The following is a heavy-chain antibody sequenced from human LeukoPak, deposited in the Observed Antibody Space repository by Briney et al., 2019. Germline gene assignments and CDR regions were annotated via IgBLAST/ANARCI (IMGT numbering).Heavy chain of an antibody. CDR2: INHSGST. Sequence: NPSETLSLTCAVYGGSFSGYYWSWIRQPPGKGLEWIGEINHSGSTNYNPSLKSRVTISVDTSKNQFSLKLSSVTAADTAVYYCARVVILTGNAFDIWGQGTMVTVSS. J-gene: IGHJ3*02. CDR3: ARVVILTGNAFDI. D-gene: IGHD3-9*01. CDR1: GGSFSGYY. V-gene: IGHV4-34*01.